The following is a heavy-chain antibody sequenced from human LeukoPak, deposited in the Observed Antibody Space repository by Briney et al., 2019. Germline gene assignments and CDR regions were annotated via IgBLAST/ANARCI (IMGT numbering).Heavy chain of an antibody. CDR2: IIPIFGTA. CDR3: AREGTTDYYDSSGYHDAFDI. V-gene: IGHV1-69*06. CDR1: GGTFSSYA. D-gene: IGHD3-22*01. J-gene: IGHJ3*02. Sequence: ASVKVSCKASGGTFSSYAINWVRQAPGQGLEWMGGIIPIFGTANYAQKFQGRVTITADKSTSTAYMELSSLRSEDTAVYYCAREGTTDYYDSSGYHDAFDIWGQGTMVTVSS.